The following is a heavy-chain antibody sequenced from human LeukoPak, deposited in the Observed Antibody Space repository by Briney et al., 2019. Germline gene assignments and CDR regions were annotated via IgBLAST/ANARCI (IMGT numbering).Heavy chain of an antibody. CDR1: GFTVSSNY. D-gene: IGHD6-13*01. CDR2: IYSGGST. Sequence: GGSLRLSCAASGFTVSSNYMSWVRQAPGKGLEWVSVIYSGGSTYYADSVKGRLTISRDNSKNTLYLQMNSLRAENTAVYYCARSAAGTYYNWFDPWGQGTLVTVSS. CDR3: ARSAAGTYYNWFDP. J-gene: IGHJ5*02. V-gene: IGHV3-66*01.